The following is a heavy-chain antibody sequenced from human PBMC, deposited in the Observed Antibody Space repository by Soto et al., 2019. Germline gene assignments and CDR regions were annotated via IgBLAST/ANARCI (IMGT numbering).Heavy chain of an antibody. CDR1: GLTFSIYA. V-gene: IGHV3-23*01. J-gene: IGHJ3*02. Sequence: GGSLRLSFAASGLTFSIYAMSWVRQAPGKGLEWVSAISGSGGSTYYADSVKGRFTISRDNSKNTLYLQMNSLRAEDTAVYYCAKDHNVVVRAAFDIWGQGTMVTVSS. CDR2: ISGSGGST. D-gene: IGHD2-15*01. CDR3: AKDHNVVVRAAFDI.